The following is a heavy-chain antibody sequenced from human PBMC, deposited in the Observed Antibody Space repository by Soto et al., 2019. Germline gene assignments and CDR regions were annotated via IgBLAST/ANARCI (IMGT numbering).Heavy chain of an antibody. Sequence: GGSLRLSCAASGFTFSSYAMHWVRQAPGKGLEWVAVISYDGSNKYYADSVKGRFTISRDNPKNTLYLQMNSLRAEDTAVYYCARDRVDFWSGSFDYWGQGTLVTVSS. CDR3: ARDRVDFWSGSFDY. CDR2: ISYDGSNK. J-gene: IGHJ4*02. CDR1: GFTFSSYA. D-gene: IGHD3-3*01. V-gene: IGHV3-30-3*01.